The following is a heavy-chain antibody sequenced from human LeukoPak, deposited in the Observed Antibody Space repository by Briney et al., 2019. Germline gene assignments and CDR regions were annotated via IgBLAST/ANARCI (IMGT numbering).Heavy chain of an antibody. D-gene: IGHD5-24*01. J-gene: IGHJ3*02. CDR1: GGSISSSSYH. CDR3: ARLRVEMAAYAFDI. CDR2: IYYTGGT. V-gene: IGHV4-39*01. Sequence: PSETLSLTCTVSGGSISSSSYHWGWVRQPPGTGLEWIGNIYYTGGTYYNPSLKSRVTISVDMSKNQFSVKLSSVTAADTAVYYCARLRVEMAAYAFDIWGQGTKVTVSS.